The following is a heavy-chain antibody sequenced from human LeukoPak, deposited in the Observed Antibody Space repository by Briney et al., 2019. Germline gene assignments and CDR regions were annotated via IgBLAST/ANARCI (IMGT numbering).Heavy chain of an antibody. CDR1: GGSLSGFY. CDR2: INHSGTT. Sequence: PSETLSLTCAVHGGSLSGFYWSWIRQPPGKGLEWIGEINHSGTTNYNPSLKSRVTISVDTSKNQVSLDLASVTAADTAVYYCARASSFDKTTRWNLAYFGPWGPGSLVTVAS. D-gene: IGHD1-1*01. V-gene: IGHV4-34*01. CDR3: ARASSFDKTTRWNLAYFGP. J-gene: IGHJ5*02.